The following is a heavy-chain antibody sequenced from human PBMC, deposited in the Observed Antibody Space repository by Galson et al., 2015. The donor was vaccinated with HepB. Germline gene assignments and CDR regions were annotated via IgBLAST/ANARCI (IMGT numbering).Heavy chain of an antibody. V-gene: IGHV1-3*01. J-gene: IGHJ5*02. CDR1: GYTFTSYA. CDR2: INAGNGNT. D-gene: IGHD3-22*01. CDR3: ARPVGGYYKNWFDP. Sequence: SVKVSCKASGYTFTSYAMHWVRQAPGQRLEWMGWINAGNGNTKYSQKFQGRVTITRDTSASTAYMELSSLRSEDTAVYYCARPVGGYYKNWFDPWGQGTLVTVSS.